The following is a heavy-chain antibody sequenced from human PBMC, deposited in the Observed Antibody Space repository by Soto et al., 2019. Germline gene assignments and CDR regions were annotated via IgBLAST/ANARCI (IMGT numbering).Heavy chain of an antibody. CDR3: ARVRYSSSWYPVGYYYYGMDV. CDR2: INPNSGGT. J-gene: IGHJ6*02. D-gene: IGHD6-13*01. Sequence: ASVKVSCKASGYTFTGYYMHWVRQAPGQGLEWMGWINPNSGGTNYAQKFQGRVTMTRDTSISTAYMELSRLGSDDTAVYYCARVRYSSSWYPVGYYYYGMDVWGQGTTVTVSS. CDR1: GYTFTGYY. V-gene: IGHV1-2*02.